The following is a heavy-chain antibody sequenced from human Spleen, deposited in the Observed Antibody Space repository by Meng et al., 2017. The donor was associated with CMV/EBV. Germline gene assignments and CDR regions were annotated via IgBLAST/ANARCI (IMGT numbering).Heavy chain of an antibody. V-gene: IGHV1-69*02. CDR3: ARSAEYYDSNWGFDP. CDR2: VIPILGIA. Sequence: SGGTFSSHTMRWRRRAPGQGLEWRGGVIPILGIADCAQKFQGRVTVTADKSASTAYMELSSLRSEDTAVYYCARSAEYYDSNWGFDPWGQGTLVTVSS. D-gene: IGHD3-22*01. J-gene: IGHJ5*02. CDR1: GGTFSSHT.